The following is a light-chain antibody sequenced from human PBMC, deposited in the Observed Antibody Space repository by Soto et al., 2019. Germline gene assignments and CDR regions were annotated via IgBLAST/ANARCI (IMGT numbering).Light chain of an antibody. Sequence: IVLTQSPGTVSLSPGERATLSCRASETIGRAYFAWYQQKPGQTPRLLLYGASNRGAGIPDRFSGSGSGTDFTITISRLEPEDSAVYYCHQYGTPPFTFGQGTKLEIK. CDR1: ETIGRAY. CDR2: GAS. V-gene: IGKV3-20*01. CDR3: HQYGTPPFT. J-gene: IGKJ2*01.